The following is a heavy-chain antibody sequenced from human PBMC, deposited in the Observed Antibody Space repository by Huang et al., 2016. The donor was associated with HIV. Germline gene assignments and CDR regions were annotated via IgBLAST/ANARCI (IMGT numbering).Heavy chain of an antibody. CDR3: ARHDGARPGWVDN. Sequence: EVQLVQSGAEVKKPGESLKISCKGSGYMFTKYWIGWVRQMPGKGLEGMGIIYPGDSDTRYSPSFKGQVTISADKSITTAYLQWSSLKASDTAIYYCARHDGARPGWVDNWGQGTLVTVSS. V-gene: IGHV5-51*01. CDR2: IYPGDSDT. D-gene: IGHD4-17*01. J-gene: IGHJ5*02. CDR1: GYMFTKYW.